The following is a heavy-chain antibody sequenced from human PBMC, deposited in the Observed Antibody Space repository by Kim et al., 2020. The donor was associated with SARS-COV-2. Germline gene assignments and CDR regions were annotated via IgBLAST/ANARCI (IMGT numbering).Heavy chain of an antibody. Sequence: NPSLKSRLTISVDTSKNQFSLKLSSVTAADTAVYYCARGGSGWYADAFDIWGQGTMVTVSS. V-gene: IGHV4-34*01. J-gene: IGHJ3*02. D-gene: IGHD6-19*01. CDR3: ARGGSGWYADAFDI.